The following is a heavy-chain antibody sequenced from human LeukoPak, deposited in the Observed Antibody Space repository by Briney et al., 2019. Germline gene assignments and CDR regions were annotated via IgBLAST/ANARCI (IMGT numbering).Heavy chain of an antibody. J-gene: IGHJ6*02. V-gene: IGHV1-18*01. D-gene: IGHD3-9*01. CDR3: AREHYDILTDYYNEWDYYAMDV. CDR1: GYTFTSYG. Sequence: ASVKVSCKASGYTFTSYGISWVRQAPGQGLEWMGWISAYNGKTNYAQKFQGRVTMTTDTPASTAYMELRSLRSDDTAVYYCAREHYDILTDYYNEWDYYAMDVWGQGTTVTVSS. CDR2: ISAYNGKT.